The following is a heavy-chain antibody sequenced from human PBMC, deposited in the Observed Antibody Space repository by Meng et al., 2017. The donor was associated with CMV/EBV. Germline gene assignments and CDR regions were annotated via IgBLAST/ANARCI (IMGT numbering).Heavy chain of an antibody. Sequence: SVKVSCKASGGTFSSYAISWVRQAPGQGLEWMGGIIPILGIANYAQKSQGRVTITADKSTSTAYMELSSLRSEDTAVYYCARRQQQLVRSYYYYGMDVWGQGTTVTVSS. D-gene: IGHD6-13*01. CDR3: ARRQQQLVRSYYYYGMDV. CDR1: GGTFSSYA. J-gene: IGHJ6*02. CDR2: IIPILGIA. V-gene: IGHV1-69*10.